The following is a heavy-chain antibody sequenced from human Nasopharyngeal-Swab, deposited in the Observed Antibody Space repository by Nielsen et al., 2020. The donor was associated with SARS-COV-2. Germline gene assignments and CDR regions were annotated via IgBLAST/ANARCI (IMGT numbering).Heavy chain of an antibody. J-gene: IGHJ3*02. D-gene: IGHD2-15*01. CDR3: AGGGYCSGGSCYSFDAFDI. V-gene: IGHV1-2*06. CDR2: INPNSGGT. CDR1: GYTFTGYY. Sequence: ASVKVSCKASGYTFTGYYMHWVRQAPGQELEWMGRINPNSGGTNYAQKFQGRVTMTRDTSISTAYMELGRLRSDDTAVYYCAGGGYCSGGSCYSFDAFDIWGQGTMVTVSS.